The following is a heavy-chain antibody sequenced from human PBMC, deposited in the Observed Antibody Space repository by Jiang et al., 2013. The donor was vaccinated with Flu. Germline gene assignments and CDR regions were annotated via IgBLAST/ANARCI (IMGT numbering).Heavy chain of an antibody. Sequence: SISTNYWSWIRQPPREGTWSGLGISLTVGTPTTTPPSKNRLTISVDRSKKQFSVKLTSATAADTAVYYCARAITTVISPDNSYYYRMDVWGEGTTVTVSS. J-gene: IGHJ6*04. CDR2: SLTVGTP. CDR3: ARAITTVISPDNSYYYRMDV. D-gene: IGHD4-11*01. V-gene: IGHV4-59*01. CDR1: SISTNY.